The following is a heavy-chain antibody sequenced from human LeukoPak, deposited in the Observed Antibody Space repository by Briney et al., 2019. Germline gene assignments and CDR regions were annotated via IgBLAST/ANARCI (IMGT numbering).Heavy chain of an antibody. CDR1: GGTFSSYA. CDR2: INTNAGNP. J-gene: IGHJ4*02. Sequence: ASVKVSCKASGGTFSSYAMNWVRQAPGQGLEWMGWINTNAGNPTYAQGFTGRFVFSLDTSVSTAYLQISSLKAEDTAVYYCAREAAVAGIDYWGQGTLVTVSS. D-gene: IGHD6-19*01. CDR3: AREAAVAGIDY. V-gene: IGHV7-4-1*02.